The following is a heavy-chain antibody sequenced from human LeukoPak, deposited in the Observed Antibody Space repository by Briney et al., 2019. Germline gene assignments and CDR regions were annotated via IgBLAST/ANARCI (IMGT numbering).Heavy chain of an antibody. CDR1: GGSISSSSYY. J-gene: IGHJ4*02. Sequence: PSETLSLTCTVSGGSISSSSYYWGWIRQPPGKGLEWIGSIYYSGSTYYNPSLKSRVTISVDTSKNQFSLKLSSVTAADTAVYYCARQGGTAGWDDYWGQGTLVTVSS. CDR2: IYYSGST. CDR3: ARQGGTAGWDDY. V-gene: IGHV4-39*01. D-gene: IGHD6-13*01.